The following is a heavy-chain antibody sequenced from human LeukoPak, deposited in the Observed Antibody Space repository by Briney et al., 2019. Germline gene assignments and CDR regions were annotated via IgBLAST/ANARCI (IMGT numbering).Heavy chain of an antibody. J-gene: IGHJ4*02. CDR3: ARGAITMVRAWEFDY. CDR1: GFTFSTKH. CDR2: IYSGGTT. Sequence: GGSLRLSCAASGFTFSTKHMSWVRQTPGKGLEWVSVIYSGGTTYYYDYVKGRVTISRDKSKNTLYLQMNSLGVEDTAVYYCARGAITMVRAWEFDYWGQGTLVTVSS. V-gene: IGHV3-66*01. D-gene: IGHD3-10*01.